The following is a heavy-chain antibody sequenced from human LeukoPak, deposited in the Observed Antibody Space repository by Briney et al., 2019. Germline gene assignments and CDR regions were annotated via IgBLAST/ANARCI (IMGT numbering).Heavy chain of an antibody. CDR3: ARSGPAAGRPDAFDI. CDR2: IYYSGIT. V-gene: IGHV4-39*07. Sequence: SETLSLTCTLSGDSISSSSFYWAWIRQPPGKGLECIGTIYYSGITYYSSSLKSRVTISVDTSKNQFSLKLSSVTAADTAVYFCARSGPAAGRPDAFDIWGQGSMVTVSS. CDR1: GDSISSSSFY. J-gene: IGHJ3*02. D-gene: IGHD2-2*01.